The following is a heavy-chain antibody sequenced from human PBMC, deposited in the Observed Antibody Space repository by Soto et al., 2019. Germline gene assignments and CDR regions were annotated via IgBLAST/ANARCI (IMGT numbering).Heavy chain of an antibody. CDR3: ARDLYYSSGRYFDHDAFDI. Sequence: ASVKVSCKASGYNFTSYGISWVRQAPGQGLEWMGWISPHNDRTKYARRFQDRVTMTTETPTSTVYMELGSLRSDDTAVYFCARDLYYSSGRYFDHDAFDIWGQGTVVTVSS. CDR2: ISPHNDRT. J-gene: IGHJ3*02. CDR1: GYNFTSYG. V-gene: IGHV1-18*01. D-gene: IGHD6-19*01.